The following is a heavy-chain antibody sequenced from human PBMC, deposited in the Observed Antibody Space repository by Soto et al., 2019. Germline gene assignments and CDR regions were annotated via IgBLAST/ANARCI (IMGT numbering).Heavy chain of an antibody. CDR1: GFSFSTYD. Sequence: GGSLRLSCVASGFSFSTYDMDWVRQAPGKAPEWIAHISTTSFTIYYADSVKGRFTISRDNVRNSLHLEMKSLRDEDTAVYYCARDRCFDGSCYSASDFWGQGIQVTVSS. V-gene: IGHV3-48*02. J-gene: IGHJ4*02. CDR2: ISTTSFTI. CDR3: ARDRCFDGSCYSASDF. D-gene: IGHD2-15*01.